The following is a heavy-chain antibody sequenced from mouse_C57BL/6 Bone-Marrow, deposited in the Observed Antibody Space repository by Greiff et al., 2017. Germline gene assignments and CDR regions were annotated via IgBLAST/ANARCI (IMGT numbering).Heavy chain of an antibody. D-gene: IGHD2-1*01. CDR3: TWGGNPSWFAY. CDR2: IDPETGGT. Sequence: QVQLKESGAELVRPGASVTLSCKASGYTFTDYEMHWVKQTPVHGLEWIGAIDPETGGTAYNQKFKGKAILTADKSSSTAYMELRSLTSEDSAVYYCTWGGNPSWFAYWGQGTLVTVSA. V-gene: IGHV1-15*01. J-gene: IGHJ3*01. CDR1: GYTFTDYE.